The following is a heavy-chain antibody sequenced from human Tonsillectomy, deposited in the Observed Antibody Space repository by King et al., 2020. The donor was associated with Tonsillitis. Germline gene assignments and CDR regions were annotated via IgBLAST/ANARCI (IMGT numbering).Heavy chain of an antibody. CDR1: GYTFTSYG. CDR3: ARDLGNYCDSSCYYPQDY. J-gene: IGHJ4*02. D-gene: IGHD3-22*01. Sequence: QLVQSGAEVKKPGASVKVSCKASGYTFTSYGISWVRQAPGQGLEWMGWISAYNGNTNYAQKLKGRVTMTTDTSTSTAYMELRSLRSDDTAVYYCARDLGNYCDSSCYYPQDYWGQGTLVTVSS. CDR2: ISAYNGNT. V-gene: IGHV1-18*04.